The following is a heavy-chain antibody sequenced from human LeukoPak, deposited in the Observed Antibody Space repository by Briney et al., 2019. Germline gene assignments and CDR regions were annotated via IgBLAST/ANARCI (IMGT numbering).Heavy chain of an antibody. V-gene: IGHV3-9*01. J-gene: IGHJ3*02. Sequence: GRSLRLSCAASGFSFDDYAMHWVRQAPGKGLEWVAGISGSSGSIGYADSVKGRFTISRDNAKNSLYVQMNSLRAEDTALYYCAKGDRTRTAVAGGGGAFDIWGQGTMVTVSS. CDR1: GFSFDDYA. D-gene: IGHD6-19*01. CDR2: ISGSSGSI. CDR3: AKGDRTRTAVAGGGGAFDI.